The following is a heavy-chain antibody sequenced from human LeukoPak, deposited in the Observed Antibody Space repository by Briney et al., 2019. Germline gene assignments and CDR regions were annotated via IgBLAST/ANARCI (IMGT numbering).Heavy chain of an antibody. CDR2: INSDGSST. J-gene: IGHJ6*03. CDR1: GFTFSSYW. D-gene: IGHD3-3*01. V-gene: IGHV3-74*01. Sequence: GGSLRLSCAASGFTFSSYWMHWVRQAPGKGLVWVSRINSDGSSTSYGDSVKGRFTISRDNSKNTLYLQMNSLRAEDTAIYYCAKGGYYDGYYYYYMDVWGKGTTVTISS. CDR3: AKGGYYDGYYYYYMDV.